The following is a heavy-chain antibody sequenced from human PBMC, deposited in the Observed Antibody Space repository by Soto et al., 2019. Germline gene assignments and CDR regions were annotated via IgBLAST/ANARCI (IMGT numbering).Heavy chain of an antibody. CDR2: ISAHNGNT. Sequence: QVHLVQSGAEVKKPGASVKVSCKGSGYGFTTYGITWVRQAPGQGLEWMAWISAHNGNTNYAQKLQGRVTVTRDTSTSTTYMELRSVRPIDTAVYHSARGSYGDYWGQGALVTVSS. CDR3: ARGSYGDY. D-gene: IGHD3-10*01. J-gene: IGHJ4*02. V-gene: IGHV1-18*01. CDR1: GYGFTTYG.